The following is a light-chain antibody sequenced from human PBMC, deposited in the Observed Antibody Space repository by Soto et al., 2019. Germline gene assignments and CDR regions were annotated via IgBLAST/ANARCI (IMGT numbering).Light chain of an antibody. Sequence: QAVLTQPASRSWSPGQLGPISSTGNSRDVGAYNYVSWYQQHPGKAPKLMIYDVNIRPSGVSNRFSGSKSGNTASLTISGLQAEDEADYYCTSWTTSTTMKFGGGTKVTVL. V-gene: IGLV2-14*01. CDR3: TSWTTSTTMK. J-gene: IGLJ2*01. CDR2: DVN. CDR1: SRDVGAYNY.